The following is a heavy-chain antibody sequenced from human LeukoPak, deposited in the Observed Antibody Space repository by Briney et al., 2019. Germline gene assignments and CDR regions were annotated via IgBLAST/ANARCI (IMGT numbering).Heavy chain of an antibody. Sequence: GGSLRLSCAASGFTFSSYAMHWVRQAPGKGLEWVAVISYDGSNKYYADSVKGRFTISRDNSKNTLYLQMNSLRAEDTAVYYCARDREEFWSGLLDYWGQGTLVTVSS. V-gene: IGHV3-30-3*01. CDR1: GFTFSSYA. J-gene: IGHJ4*02. D-gene: IGHD3-3*01. CDR3: ARDREEFWSGLLDY. CDR2: ISYDGSNK.